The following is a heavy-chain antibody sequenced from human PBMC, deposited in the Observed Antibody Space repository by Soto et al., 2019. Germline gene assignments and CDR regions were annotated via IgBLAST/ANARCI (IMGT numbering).Heavy chain of an antibody. CDR3: AGSNTYYDILTGYAYYYYYGMDV. D-gene: IGHD3-9*01. J-gene: IGHJ6*02. CDR2: IYYSGST. CDR1: VGSLSSGDSY. Sequence: SETLSLTFTVSVGSLSSGDSYWIWIRQHPGKSLELIGYIYYSGSTYYNPSLKSRVTISVDTSKNQFSLKLSSVTAADTAVYYCAGSNTYYDILTGYAYYYYYGMDVWGQGTTVTVSS. V-gene: IGHV4-30-4*01.